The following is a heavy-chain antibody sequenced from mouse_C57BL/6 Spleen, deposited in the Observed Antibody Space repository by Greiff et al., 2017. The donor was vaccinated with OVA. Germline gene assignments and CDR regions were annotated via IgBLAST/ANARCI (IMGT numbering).Heavy chain of an antibody. CDR2: ISSGGDYI. Sequence: EVKLMESGEGLVKPGGSLKLSCAASGFTFSSYAMSWVRQTPEKRLEWVAYISSGGDYIYYADTVKGRFTISRDNARNTLYLQMSSLKSEDTAMYYCTRGITTAKGFAYWGQGTLVTVSA. CDR3: TRGITTAKGFAY. J-gene: IGHJ3*01. V-gene: IGHV5-9-1*02. CDR1: GFTFSSYA. D-gene: IGHD1-1*01.